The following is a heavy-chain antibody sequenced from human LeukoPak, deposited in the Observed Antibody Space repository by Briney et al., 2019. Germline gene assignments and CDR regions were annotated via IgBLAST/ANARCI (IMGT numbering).Heavy chain of an antibody. CDR3: ARVYSNAFDI. V-gene: IGHV5-51*01. CDR2: IHVGDSDS. J-gene: IGHJ3*02. CDR1: AYSFTTCW. Sequence: GDSLKISCKGSAYSFTTCWIAWVRQRPGKGLEWMGIIHVGDSDSRYSPSSQGQVTISADKSITTAYLQWSSLKASDTAMYYCARVYSNAFDIWGQGTMVTVSS. D-gene: IGHD6-13*01.